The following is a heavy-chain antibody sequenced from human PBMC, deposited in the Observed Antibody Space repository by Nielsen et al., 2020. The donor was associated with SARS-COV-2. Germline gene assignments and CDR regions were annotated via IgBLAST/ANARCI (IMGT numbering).Heavy chain of an antibody. CDR1: GGSISSYY. J-gene: IGHJ4*02. D-gene: IGHD1-1*01. V-gene: IGHV4-59*01. CDR3: ARGGTIRPLDY. Sequence: SETLSLTCTVSGGSISSYYWSWIRQPPGKGLEWIGYIYYSGNTNYNPSLKSRVTISVDSSKNQSSLKLSTVTAADTAVYYCARGGTIRPLDYWGQGTPVTVSS. CDR2: IYYSGNT.